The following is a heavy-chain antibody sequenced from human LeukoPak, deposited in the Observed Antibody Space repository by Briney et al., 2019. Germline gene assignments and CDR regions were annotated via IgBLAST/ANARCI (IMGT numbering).Heavy chain of an antibody. V-gene: IGHV4-61*02. Sequence: SQTLSLTCTVSGGSISSGSYYWSWIRQPAGKGLEWIGRIYTSGSTNYNPSLKSRVTISVDTSKNQFSLKLSSVTAADTAVYYCARFAYDSSGLVDYWGQGTLVTVSS. CDR3: ARFAYDSSGLVDY. CDR1: GGSISSGSYY. CDR2: IYTSGST. J-gene: IGHJ4*02. D-gene: IGHD3-22*01.